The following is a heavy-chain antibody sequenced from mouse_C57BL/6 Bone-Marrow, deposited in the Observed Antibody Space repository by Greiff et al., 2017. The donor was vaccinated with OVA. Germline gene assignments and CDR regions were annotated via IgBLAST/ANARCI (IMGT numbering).Heavy chain of an antibody. Sequence: DVKLVESGGGLVKPGGSLKLSCAASGFTFSDYGMHWVRQAPEKGLEWVAYISSGSSTIYYADTVKGRFTISRDNAKNTLFLQITSLRSEDTAMYYCARNDGFFYWYAMDYWGQGTSVTVSS. CDR2: ISSGSSTI. D-gene: IGHD2-3*01. CDR3: ARNDGFFYWYAMDY. CDR1: GFTFSDYG. J-gene: IGHJ4*01. V-gene: IGHV5-17*01.